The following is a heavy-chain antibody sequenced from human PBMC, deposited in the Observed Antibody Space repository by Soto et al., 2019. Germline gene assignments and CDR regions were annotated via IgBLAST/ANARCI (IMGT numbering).Heavy chain of an antibody. CDR2: IYYSGST. D-gene: IGHD3-10*01. CDR1: GGSISSGDYY. CDR3: ASTVWFGELKGHKALDY. V-gene: IGHV4-30-4*01. J-gene: IGHJ4*02. Sequence: QVQLQESGPGLVKPSQTLSLTCTVSGGSISSGDYYWSWIRQPPGKGLEWIGYIYYSGSTYYNPSLKSRVTISVDTSKNQFSLKLSSVTAADTAVYYCASTVWFGELKGHKALDYWGQGTLVTVSS.